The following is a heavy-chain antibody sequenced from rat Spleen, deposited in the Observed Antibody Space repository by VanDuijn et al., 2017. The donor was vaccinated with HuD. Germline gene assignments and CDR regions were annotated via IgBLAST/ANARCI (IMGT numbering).Heavy chain of an antibody. J-gene: IGHJ4*01. CDR3: TITTYYVMDA. CDR1: GITFRDYA. Sequence: EVQLVESGGGLVRPGRSLKISCAASGITFRDYAIAWVRPAPKKGLEWVASIRYDGSSTYYRNPVKGRFTFSRDNAKSTLYLQMDSLRSEDTATYYCTITTYYVMDAWGQGASVTVSS. V-gene: IGHV5-17*01. CDR2: IRYDGSST. D-gene: IGHD1-10*01.